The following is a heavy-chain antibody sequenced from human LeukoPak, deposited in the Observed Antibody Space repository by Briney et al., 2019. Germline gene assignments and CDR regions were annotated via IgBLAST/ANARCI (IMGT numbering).Heavy chain of an antibody. Sequence: GRSLRLSCAASGSTFSSHAMHWVRQAPGKGLEWVAVIAYDGTNKYYADSVKGRFTMSRDNSKNTLYLQMDSLRAEDTAVYYCTRDYRVGCTGGSCYPIDYWGQGTLVTVSS. J-gene: IGHJ4*02. CDR2: IAYDGTNK. CDR1: GSTFSSHA. D-gene: IGHD2-15*01. V-gene: IGHV3-30*07. CDR3: TRDYRVGCTGGSCYPIDY.